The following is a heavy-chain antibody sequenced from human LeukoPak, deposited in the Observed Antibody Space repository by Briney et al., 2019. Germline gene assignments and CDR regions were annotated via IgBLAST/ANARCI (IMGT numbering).Heavy chain of an antibody. V-gene: IGHV1-58*01. CDR2: IAVGSGKT. J-gene: IGHJ4*02. D-gene: IGHD3-16*01. CDR3: AADITNSYGYTSLDY. Sequence: ASVKVSCKASGFTFTRSAVQWVRQARGQGLEWIGWIAVGSGKTNFAQKFQERVTITRDMSTRTAYMELSSLRSEDTAVYYCAADITNSYGYTSLDYWGQGSLVTVSS. CDR1: GFTFTRSA.